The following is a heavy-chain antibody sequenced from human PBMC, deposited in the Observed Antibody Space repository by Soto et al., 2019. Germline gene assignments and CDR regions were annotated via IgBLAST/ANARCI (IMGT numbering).Heavy chain of an antibody. Sequence: VGSLRLSCAASGFTFSDYYMNWIRQAPGKGLEWVSYISSGAITIYYSDSVKGRFTISRDNAKNSLYLQMNSLRAEDTAVYYCAGQYSSSSVEFWGQGTLVTVSS. D-gene: IGHD6-6*01. V-gene: IGHV3-11*01. CDR1: GFTFSDYY. CDR3: AGQYSSSSVEF. CDR2: ISSGAITI. J-gene: IGHJ4*02.